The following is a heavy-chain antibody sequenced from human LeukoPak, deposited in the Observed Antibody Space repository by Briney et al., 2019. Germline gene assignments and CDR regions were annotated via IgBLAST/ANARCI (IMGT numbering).Heavy chain of an antibody. V-gene: IGHV4-59*08. CDR1: GGSIGSDY. CDR2: IYYTGGT. D-gene: IGHD6-25*01. CDR3: AKYGNSGWVIDN. Sequence: SETLSLTCTVSGGSIGSDYWTWIRQPPGKGLEYIGYIYYTGGTNYNPSLKSRVTISVDTSKNQFSLKLSSVAAADTAVYFCAKYGNSGWVIDNWGQGTLVTVSS. J-gene: IGHJ4*02.